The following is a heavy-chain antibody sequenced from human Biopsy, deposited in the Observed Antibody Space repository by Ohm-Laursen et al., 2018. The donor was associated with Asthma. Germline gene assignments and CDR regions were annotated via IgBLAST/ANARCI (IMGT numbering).Heavy chain of an antibody. CDR1: YGSITSGGYY. V-gene: IGHV4-31*03. J-gene: IGHJ4*02. Sequence: SQTLSLTCTVSYGSITSGGYYWTWIRQHPGKGLEWIGFIYHSGTTNYNPSLKSRVTISVDTSKNQFSLKLTSVTAADTAVYYCARTSQRATVVHFDYWGQGTLVTVSS. D-gene: IGHD4-23*01. CDR2: IYHSGTT. CDR3: ARTSQRATVVHFDY.